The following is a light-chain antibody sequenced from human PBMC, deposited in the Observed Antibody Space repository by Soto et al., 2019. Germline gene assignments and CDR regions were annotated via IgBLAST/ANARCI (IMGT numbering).Light chain of an antibody. CDR3: SSYTTSSNYV. CDR2: EVS. CDR1: SSDVGSYNF. Sequence: QSVLTQPASVSGSPGQSITISCTGTSSDVGSYNFVSWYQQLPGKAPKLMIYEVSNRPSGVSNRFSGSKSGNTASLTISGLQAEDEADYYCSSYTTSSNYVFGSGTKVPS. J-gene: IGLJ1*01. V-gene: IGLV2-14*01.